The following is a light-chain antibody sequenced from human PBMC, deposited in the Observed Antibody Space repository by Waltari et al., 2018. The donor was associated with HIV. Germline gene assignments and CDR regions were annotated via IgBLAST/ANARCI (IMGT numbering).Light chain of an antibody. Sequence: QSVLTQPPSVSAAPGQKITISCSGISSNIGTNYVSWYQQLPGTAPKLLIYDNHKRPSGIPDRFSGSKSGTSATLGITGLQTGDEADYYCGTWDSSLSAGVFGGGTKVTVL. CDR3: GTWDSSLSAGV. CDR1: SSNIGTNY. CDR2: DNH. V-gene: IGLV1-51*01. J-gene: IGLJ2*01.